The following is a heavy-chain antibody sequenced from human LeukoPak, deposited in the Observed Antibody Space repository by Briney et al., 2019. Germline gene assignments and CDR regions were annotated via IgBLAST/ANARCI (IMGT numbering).Heavy chain of an antibody. D-gene: IGHD4-17*01. Sequence: SETLSLTCAVYGGSFSGYYWSWIRQPPGKGLEWIGEINHSGSTNYNPSLKSRVTISVDTSKNQFSLKLSSVTAADTAVYYCAGGQFLTKTRLRTTGSFDYWGQGTLVTVSS. V-gene: IGHV4-34*01. J-gene: IGHJ4*02. CDR1: GGSFSGYY. CDR2: INHSGST. CDR3: AGGQFLTKTRLRTTGSFDY.